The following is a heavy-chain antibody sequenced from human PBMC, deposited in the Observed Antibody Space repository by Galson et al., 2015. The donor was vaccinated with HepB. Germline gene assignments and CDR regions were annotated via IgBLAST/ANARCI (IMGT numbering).Heavy chain of an antibody. J-gene: IGHJ4*02. CDR3: ARDSAGLDY. D-gene: IGHD6-13*01. Sequence: ETLSLTCTVSGGSISSSSYYWGWIRQPPGKGLEWIGSIYYSGSTYYNPSLKSRVTISVDTSKNQFSLKLSSVTAADTAVYYCARDSAGLDYWGQGTLVTVSS. V-gene: IGHV4-39*01. CDR2: IYYSGST. CDR1: GGSISSSSYY.